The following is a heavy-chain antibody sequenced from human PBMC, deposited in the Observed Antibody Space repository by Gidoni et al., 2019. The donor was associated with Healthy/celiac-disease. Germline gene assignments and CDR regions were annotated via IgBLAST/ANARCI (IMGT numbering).Heavy chain of an antibody. CDR1: GGSISSYY. V-gene: IGHV4-59*08. CDR2: IYYSGST. Sequence: QVQLQESGPGLVKPSETLSLTCTVSGGSISSYYWSWIRQRPGKGLEWIGYIYYSGSTNSNPSLKSRVTISVDTSKNQFSLKLSSVTAADTAVYYCARLGWVSSGWYWGSYWGQGTLVTVSS. CDR3: ARLGWVSSGWYWGSY. J-gene: IGHJ4*02. D-gene: IGHD6-19*01.